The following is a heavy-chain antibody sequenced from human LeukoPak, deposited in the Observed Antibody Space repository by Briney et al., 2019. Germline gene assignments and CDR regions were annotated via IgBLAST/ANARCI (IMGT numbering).Heavy chain of an antibody. D-gene: IGHD1-1*01. CDR2: ISYDGINK. Sequence: PVGSLRLSCAASGFPFTDYAMHWVRQAPGKGLEWVAIISYDGINKYYADSVKGRFTISRDNSKNTLYLQMNSLRAEDTAVYYCAKVIRNWIDAFDIWGQGTMVTVSS. CDR1: GFPFTDYA. J-gene: IGHJ3*02. V-gene: IGHV3-30*18. CDR3: AKVIRNWIDAFDI.